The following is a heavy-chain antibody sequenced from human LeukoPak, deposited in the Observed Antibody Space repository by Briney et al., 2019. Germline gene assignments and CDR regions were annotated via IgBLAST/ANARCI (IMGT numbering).Heavy chain of an antibody. Sequence: PGGSLRLSCAASGFTFSSYDMHWVRQAPGKGLEYVSAISSKGGSTYYANSVKGRFTISRDNSKNTLYLQMGSLGGEDMAVYYCARRGSNYGDSMDYWGQGTLVTVSS. CDR1: GFTFSSYD. CDR2: ISSKGGST. J-gene: IGHJ4*02. CDR3: ARRGSNYGDSMDY. D-gene: IGHD4-17*01. V-gene: IGHV3-64*01.